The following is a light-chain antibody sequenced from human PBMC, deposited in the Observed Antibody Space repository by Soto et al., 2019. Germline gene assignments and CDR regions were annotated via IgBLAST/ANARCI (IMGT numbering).Light chain of an antibody. CDR3: LLSYSGNRDVV. Sequence: QAVVTQEPSLSVSPGGTVTLTCGSSTGAVTSGHYPYWFQQKPGQAPRTLIYDTNNKHSWTPARFSGSLLGGKAALTLSGAQPEDAADYYCLLSYSGNRDVVFGGGTKLTVL. CDR1: TGAVTSGHY. V-gene: IGLV7-46*01. J-gene: IGLJ2*01. CDR2: DTN.